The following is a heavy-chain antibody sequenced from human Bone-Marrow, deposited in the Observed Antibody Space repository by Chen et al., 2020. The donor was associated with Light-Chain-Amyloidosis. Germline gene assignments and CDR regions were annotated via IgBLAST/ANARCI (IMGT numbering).Heavy chain of an antibody. CDR1: GFSFNNYW. Sequence: EERLVESRGGPFRPGESLRLSCAVSGFSFNNYWFHWVRQVPGKGLVWVSRIDIDGTTTEYSDSVKGRFTISRDNGKSTLYLQMNSLRVEDSGVYYCVRDSFRRGYWGNYYYGLDVWGQGTTVTVSS. CDR3: VRDSFRRGYWGNYYYGLDV. CDR2: IDIDGTTT. J-gene: IGHJ6*02. V-gene: IGHV3-74*01. D-gene: IGHD3-3*01.